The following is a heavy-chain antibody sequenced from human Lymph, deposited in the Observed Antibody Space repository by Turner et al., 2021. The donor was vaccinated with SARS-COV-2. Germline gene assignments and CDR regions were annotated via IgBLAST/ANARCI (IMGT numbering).Heavy chain of an antibody. J-gene: IGHJ4*02. CDR1: GYSFTTYW. V-gene: IGHV5-51*01. CDR2: VYPSDSDT. D-gene: IGHD3-3*01. CDR3: ARREWGGSLWHIDY. Sequence: VQLVLSGAEVNQPGATLMTPGKGSGYSFTTYWIGWVRQMPGKGLEWMGIVYPSDSDTRYSPSCQGEGTISDDKSFSTAYLQWGSLKAADSAIKYSARREWGGSLWHIDYWGQGTRGTVSS.